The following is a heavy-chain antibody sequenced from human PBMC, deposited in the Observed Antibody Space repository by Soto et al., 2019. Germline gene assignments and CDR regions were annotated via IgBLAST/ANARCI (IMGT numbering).Heavy chain of an antibody. CDR1: GFTFSIYA. CDR3: AKATRGGAATLIRDY. D-gene: IGHD6-13*01. Sequence: EVQLLESGGGLVQPGGSLRLSCAAAGFTFSIYAMSWVRQAPGKGLEWVSAISGSGGSTYYADSVKGRFTISRDNSKNTLYLQMNSLRADETAVYYCAKATRGGAATLIRDYWGQGTQVTVSS. CDR2: ISGSGGST. J-gene: IGHJ4*02. V-gene: IGHV3-23*01.